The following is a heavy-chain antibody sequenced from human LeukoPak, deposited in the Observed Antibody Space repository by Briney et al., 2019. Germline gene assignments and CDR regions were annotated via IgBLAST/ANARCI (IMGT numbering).Heavy chain of an antibody. CDR3: GRLTTAYDTVDP. V-gene: IGHV3-7*05. J-gene: IGHJ5*02. CDR1: GFSFGGYW. D-gene: IGHD3-16*01. Sequence: PGGSLRLSCAASGFSFGGYWFSWVRQAPGKGLECVASIMSDGSEKYYADSVKGRFTISIDNAKNSLYLQMNSLRAEDTAVYYCGRLTTAYDTVDPWGQGTLVTVSS. CDR2: IMSDGSEK.